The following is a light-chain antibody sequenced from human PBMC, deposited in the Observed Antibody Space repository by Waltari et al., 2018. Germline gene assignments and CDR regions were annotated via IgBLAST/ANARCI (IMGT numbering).Light chain of an antibody. Sequence: DIQMTQSPSTLSASVGDRVTITCRASQNIDNHLAWYQQKPGKAPKLLIYKTSFLQSGVPSRFSGSASGTEYTLAISSLQPDDFATYSCQQHYSYWTFGQGTKEEIK. CDR2: KTS. J-gene: IGKJ1*01. CDR3: QQHYSYWT. V-gene: IGKV1-5*03. CDR1: QNIDNH.